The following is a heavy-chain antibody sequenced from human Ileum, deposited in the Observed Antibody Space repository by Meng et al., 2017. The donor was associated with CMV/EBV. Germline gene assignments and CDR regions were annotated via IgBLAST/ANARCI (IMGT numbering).Heavy chain of an antibody. J-gene: IGHJ4*02. Sequence: GESLKISCAASGFSFISAWITWVRQAPGKGLEWVGRVKSKTSGGTSDFAAPMEGRFTISRDDSENMVYLQMNSLKSEDTAVYYCSVDISEAGDGELDYWGQGTRVTVSS. CDR1: GFSFISAW. V-gene: IGHV3-15*01. D-gene: IGHD6-13*01. CDR2: VKSKTSGGTS. CDR3: SVDISEAGDGELDY.